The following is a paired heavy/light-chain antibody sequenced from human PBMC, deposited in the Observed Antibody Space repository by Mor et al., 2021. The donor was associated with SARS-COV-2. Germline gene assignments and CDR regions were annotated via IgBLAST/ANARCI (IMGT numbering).Heavy chain of an antibody. D-gene: IGHD2-21*01. CDR3: ARERPIATLDY. CDR2: INQDGSGK. CDR1: GFTFSSYW. Sequence: EVQLVESGGGLVQPGGSLRLSCAASGFTFSSYWMSWVRQAPGKGLEWVANINQDGSGKYYVDSVKGRFTISRDNAKISLYLQLSSLRVEDTAVYYCARERPIATLDYWGQGTLITVSS. J-gene: IGHJ4*02. V-gene: IGHV3-7*01.
Light chain of an antibody. CDR2: AAS. Sequence: DIQMTQSPSSLSASVGDRVTITCRASQSISSHLNWYQQKPGRAPNLLIYAASSLEGGVPSRFSGSGSGTEFTLTISSLQPEDFATYYCQQGLTTPGTFGPGTKVDI. CDR1: QSISSH. CDR3: QQGLTTPGT. V-gene: IGKV1-39*01. J-gene: IGKJ3*01.